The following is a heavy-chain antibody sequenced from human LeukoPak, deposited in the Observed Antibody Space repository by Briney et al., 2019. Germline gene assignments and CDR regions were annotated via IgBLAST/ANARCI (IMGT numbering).Heavy chain of an antibody. J-gene: IGHJ4*02. D-gene: IGHD1-26*01. Sequence: ASVKVSCKASGYTFTSYGISWVRQAPGQGLEWMGWISAYNGNTHYAQKLQGRVTMTTDTSTSTVYMELSSLRSEDTAVYYCARRASGSYYDFDYWGQGTLVTVSS. CDR3: ARRASGSYYDFDY. V-gene: IGHV1-18*01. CDR1: GYTFTSYG. CDR2: ISAYNGNT.